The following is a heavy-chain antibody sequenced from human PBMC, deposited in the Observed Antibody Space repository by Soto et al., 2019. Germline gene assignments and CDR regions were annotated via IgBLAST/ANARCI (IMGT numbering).Heavy chain of an antibody. Sequence: EVQLLESGGGLVQPGESLRLSCAASGFTFSYYWMHWVRQAPGMGLAWVSRIHSDGSSTTYADSVKGRFTISRDNARNTLYLQMNSLRAEDTAVYYCARGDRGAFDLWGQGTVLTVSS. J-gene: IGHJ3*01. CDR3: ARGDRGAFDL. V-gene: IGHV3-74*01. D-gene: IGHD1-26*01. CDR2: IHSDGSST. CDR1: GFTFSYYW.